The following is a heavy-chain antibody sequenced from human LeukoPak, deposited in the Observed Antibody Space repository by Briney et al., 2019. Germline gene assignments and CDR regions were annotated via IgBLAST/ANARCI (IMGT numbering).Heavy chain of an antibody. J-gene: IGHJ4*02. CDR1: GFTLRGGFF. CDR3: ASPRGSGY. V-gene: IGHV4-38-2*02. D-gene: IGHD1-26*01. Sequence: NPSPTCTVSGFTLRGGFFRGWGRAPPREGLGWTGSSFSSRSTSYNPSLKRRVTISVDTTKNQFSLKLSSVTAADTGVYYCASPRGSGYWGQGSLVTVSS. CDR2: SFSSRST.